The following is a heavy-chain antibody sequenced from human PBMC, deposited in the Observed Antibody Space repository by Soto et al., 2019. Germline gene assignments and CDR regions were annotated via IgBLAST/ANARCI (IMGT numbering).Heavy chain of an antibody. J-gene: IGHJ5*02. Sequence: GGSLRLSCAASGFTFSSYGMHWVRQAPGKGLEWVAVIWYDGSNKYYADSVKGRFTISRDNSKNTLYLQMNSLRAEDTAVYYCARDKSDYDFWSGRAKNWFDPWGQGTMVTVSS. V-gene: IGHV3-33*01. CDR3: ARDKSDYDFWSGRAKNWFDP. CDR2: IWYDGSNK. D-gene: IGHD3-3*01. CDR1: GFTFSSYG.